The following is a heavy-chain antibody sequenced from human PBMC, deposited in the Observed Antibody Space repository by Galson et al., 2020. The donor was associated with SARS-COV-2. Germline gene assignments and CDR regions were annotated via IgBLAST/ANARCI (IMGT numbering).Heavy chain of an antibody. V-gene: IGHV4-39*07. Sequence: ASETLSLTCTVSAGFLSSTSYYWGWIRQSPGKGLEWLGSVYFNGRSFYNPSLGSRVTISVDTSRNQFSIRLTSVTAADTAVYYCARKEATYDYWGPGTLVTVSS. CDR3: ARKEATYDY. CDR2: VYFNGRS. J-gene: IGHJ4*02. D-gene: IGHD5-12*01. CDR1: AGFLSSTSYY.